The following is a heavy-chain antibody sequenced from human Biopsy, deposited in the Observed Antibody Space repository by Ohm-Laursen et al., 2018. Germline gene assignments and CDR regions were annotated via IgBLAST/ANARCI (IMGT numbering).Heavy chain of an antibody. CDR2: IYYSVTT. V-gene: IGHV4-59*02. J-gene: IGHJ4*02. Sequence: GTLSLTCTVSGDSVTKYYWSWIRQPPGKGLEWIGHIYYSVTTNYNPSLQSRVSISVDTSRNQVSLTLSSVTAADTAVYYCARDRIGGWGDPPDHWGQGTLVTVSS. D-gene: IGHD3-10*01. CDR1: GDSVTKYY. CDR3: ARDRIGGWGDPPDH.